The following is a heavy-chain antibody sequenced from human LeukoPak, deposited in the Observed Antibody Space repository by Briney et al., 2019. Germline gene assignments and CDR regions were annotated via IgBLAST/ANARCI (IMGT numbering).Heavy chain of an antibody. CDR1: GGSISSSNW. CDR2: IYHSGST. Sequence: SETLSLTCAVSGGSISSSNWWSWVRQPPGKGLEWIGEIYHSGSTNYNPSLKSRVTISVDKSKNQFSLKLSSVTAADTAMYYCARRGPIAAVGYYFDYWGQGTLVTVSS. V-gene: IGHV4-4*02. J-gene: IGHJ4*02. D-gene: IGHD6-13*01. CDR3: ARRGPIAAVGYYFDY.